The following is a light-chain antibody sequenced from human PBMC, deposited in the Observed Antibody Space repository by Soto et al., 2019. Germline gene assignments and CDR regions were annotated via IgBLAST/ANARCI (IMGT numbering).Light chain of an antibody. Sequence: QPVLTQPASVSGSPGQSITISCTGTSSDVGGYNYVSWYQQHPGKAPKLMIFGVSNRPSGISNRFSGSKSGNTASLTISGLQAEDEADYYCSSYTSSSTLRVFCGGTKLTVL. CDR2: GVS. CDR3: SSYTSSSTLRV. V-gene: IGLV2-14*01. CDR1: SSDVGGYNY. J-gene: IGLJ3*02.